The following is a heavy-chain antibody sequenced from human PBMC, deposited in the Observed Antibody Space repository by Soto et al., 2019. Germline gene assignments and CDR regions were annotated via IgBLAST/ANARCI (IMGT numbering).Heavy chain of an antibody. CDR2: INHSGST. J-gene: IGHJ4*02. D-gene: IGHD3-3*01. CDR3: ARGPALRFLEWPPFDY. CDR1: GGSFSGYY. Sequence: QVQLQQWGAGLLKPSETLSLTCAVYGGSFSGYYWSWIRQPPGKGLEWIGEINHSGSTNYNPSHTIRITISVDTYKNQFSLKLSSVTAADTAVYYCARGPALRFLEWPPFDYWGQGTLVTVSS. V-gene: IGHV4-34*01.